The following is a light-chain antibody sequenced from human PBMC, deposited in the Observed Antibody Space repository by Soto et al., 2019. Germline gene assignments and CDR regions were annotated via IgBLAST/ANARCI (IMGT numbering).Light chain of an antibody. Sequence: EIVMTQSPATLSVSPGDRATLSCRASQSVRSYLAWYQQKPGQSPRLLISGASTRATGFPARFRGSWSRTEFTLTISNLHSEEFAVYYCQHYNNGPYTFGQGTKLEIK. V-gene: IGKV3-15*01. CDR2: GAS. CDR3: QHYNNGPYT. J-gene: IGKJ2*01. CDR1: QSVRSY.